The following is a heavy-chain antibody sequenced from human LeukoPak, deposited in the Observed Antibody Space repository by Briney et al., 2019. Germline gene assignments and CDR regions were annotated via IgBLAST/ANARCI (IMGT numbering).Heavy chain of an antibody. V-gene: IGHV1-2*02. D-gene: IGHD3-22*01. CDR1: GYTFTGYY. CDR2: INPNSGGT. J-gene: IGHJ3*02. Sequence: ASVKVSCKASGYTFTGYYMHWVRQAPGQGLEWMGWINPNSGGTNYAQKFQGRVTMTRDTSISTAYMELSRLRSDDTAVYYCARGLATYDSSGYTAFDIWGQGTMVTVSS. CDR3: ARGLATYDSSGYTAFDI.